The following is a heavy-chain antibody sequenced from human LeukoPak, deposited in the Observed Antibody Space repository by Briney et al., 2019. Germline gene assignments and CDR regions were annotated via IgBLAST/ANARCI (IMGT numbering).Heavy chain of an antibody. J-gene: IGHJ4*02. Sequence: ASVKVSYKASGYSFTGYYIHWVRQAPGQGLEWMGWINPYSGDTDSAQKFQGRVAVTRDTSITTAYMDLSRLTSDDTAVYYCARANGGGAYYPFDYWGQGALVTVSS. CDR3: ARANGGGAYYPFDY. CDR1: GYSFTGYY. D-gene: IGHD4-17*01. CDR2: INPYSGDT. V-gene: IGHV1-2*02.